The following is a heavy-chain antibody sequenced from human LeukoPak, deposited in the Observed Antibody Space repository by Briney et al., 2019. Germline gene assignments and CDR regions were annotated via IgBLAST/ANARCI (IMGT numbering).Heavy chain of an antibody. CDR1: GYSFTSYW. J-gene: IGHJ5*02. CDR3: ARQEGALGEGDYYGSGFAKWFDP. V-gene: IGHV5-51*01. D-gene: IGHD3-10*01. CDR2: IYPGDSDT. Sequence: GESLKISCKGPGYSFTSYWIGWVRQMPGKGLEWMGIIYPGDSDTRYSPSFQGQVTTSADKSISTAYLQWSSLKASDTAMYYCARQEGALGEGDYYGSGFAKWFDPWGQGTLVTVSS.